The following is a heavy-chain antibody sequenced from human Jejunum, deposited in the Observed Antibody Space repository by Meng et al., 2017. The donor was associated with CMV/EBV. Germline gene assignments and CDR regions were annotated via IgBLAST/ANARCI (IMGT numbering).Heavy chain of an antibody. D-gene: IGHD3-10*01. V-gene: IGHV3-66*02. CDR2: GYSAGMT. J-gene: IGHJ6*02. CDR3: AAEVAVRNYFSYGMDV. CDR1: GFSVNSNF. Sequence: GFSVNSNFMTWVRQAPGKGLEWVAVGYSAGMTYYADSVKGRFTISRDNSKNTMFLQMNGLRLEDTAMYYCAAEVAVRNYFSYGMDVWGQGTTVTSP.